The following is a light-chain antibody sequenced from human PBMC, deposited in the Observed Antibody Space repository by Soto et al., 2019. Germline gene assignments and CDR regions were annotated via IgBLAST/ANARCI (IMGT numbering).Light chain of an antibody. V-gene: IGKV4-1*01. CDR2: WAS. J-gene: IGKJ5*01. CDR3: EQYNNWPIT. CDR1: QTVLDTSNNKDY. Sequence: DIVITQSPYSLAVSLLERATINCKSSQTVLDTSNNKDYLTWYQQKPGQPPNLLIYWASTREFGVPDRFSGSGSGTDFTLTISSLQAEDFAVYYCEQYNNWPITFGQGTRLEIK.